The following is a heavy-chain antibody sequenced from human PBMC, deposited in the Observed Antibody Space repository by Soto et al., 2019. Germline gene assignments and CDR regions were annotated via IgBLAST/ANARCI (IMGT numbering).Heavy chain of an antibody. V-gene: IGHV4-4*07. J-gene: IGHJ4*02. Sequence: SETLSLTCPVSSGSISTYYWSWIRQPARKRLEWIGHVSTSGTTNYHPSVKSRVTMSLDTSKKQFSLNLYSVTAADTAVYYCARGRSGYSYGTEAYYFDYWGQGTPVTVSS. D-gene: IGHD5-18*01. CDR1: SGSISTYY. CDR3: ARGRSGYSYGTEAYYFDY. CDR2: VSTSGTT.